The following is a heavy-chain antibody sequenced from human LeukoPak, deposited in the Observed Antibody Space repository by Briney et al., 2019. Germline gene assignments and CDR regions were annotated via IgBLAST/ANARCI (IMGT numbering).Heavy chain of an antibody. CDR3: ARHQVRALRFLEVYFDY. Sequence: SETLSLTCAVSGYSISSGYYWGWIRQPPGKGLEWMGSIYHSGSTYYTPSLKNRVTISVDTSKNQFSLKLSSVTAADTAVYYCARHQVRALRFLEVYFDYWGQGTLVTVSS. CDR1: GYSISSGYY. CDR2: IYHSGST. J-gene: IGHJ4*02. V-gene: IGHV4-38-2*01. D-gene: IGHD3-3*01.